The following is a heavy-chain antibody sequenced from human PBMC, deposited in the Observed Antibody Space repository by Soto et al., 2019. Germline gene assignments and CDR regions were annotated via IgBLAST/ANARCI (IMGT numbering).Heavy chain of an antibody. D-gene: IGHD3-10*01. J-gene: IGHJ4*02. V-gene: IGHV4-31*03. CDR2: IHHTGST. CDR3: ARRPTGSGSSFFDY. Sequence: QVQLQESGPGLVKPSQTLSLTCTVSAGSITSDEYYWNWIRYRPGKGLEWIGFIHHTGSTFYNPSLESRASISIDTSESQFSLNLVSVTVADTAVYYCARRPTGSGSSFFDYWGPGTLVTVSS. CDR1: AGSITSDEYY.